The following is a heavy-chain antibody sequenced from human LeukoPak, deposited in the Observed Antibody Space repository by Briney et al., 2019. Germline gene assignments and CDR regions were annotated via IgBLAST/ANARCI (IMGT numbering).Heavy chain of an antibody. V-gene: IGHV3-30*04. CDR1: GFTFTNYA. CDR2: ISYDVSKE. Sequence: AGGSLRLSCAASGFTFTNYAMHWVRQAPGKGLEWVAAISYDVSKEFYADSVKGRVTISRDNSKNTLYLQMSTLRADDTAVYYCAREGQILGASINAFDIWGQGTMVTVSS. D-gene: IGHD1-26*01. J-gene: IGHJ3*02. CDR3: AREGQILGASINAFDI.